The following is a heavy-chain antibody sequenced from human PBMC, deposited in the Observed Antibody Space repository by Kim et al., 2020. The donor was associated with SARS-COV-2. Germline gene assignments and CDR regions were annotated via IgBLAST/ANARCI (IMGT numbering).Heavy chain of an antibody. Sequence: GGSLRLSCAASGFTFDDYAMHWVRQAPGKGLEWVSLISGDGGSTYYADSVKGRFTISRDNSKNSLYLQMNSLRTEDTALYYCAKDIDSSGWSGASYWGQGTLVTVSS. J-gene: IGHJ4*02. CDR1: GFTFDDYA. D-gene: IGHD6-19*01. CDR3: AKDIDSSGWSGASY. CDR2: ISGDGGST. V-gene: IGHV3-43*02.